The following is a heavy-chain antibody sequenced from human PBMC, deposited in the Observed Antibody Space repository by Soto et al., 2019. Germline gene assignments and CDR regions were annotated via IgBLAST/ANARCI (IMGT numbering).Heavy chain of an antibody. CDR1: GYTITVLS. CDR3: ARTLRGYCSSTSCYIPYSDYGMDV. Sequence: GASVKVSCKVSGYTITVLSMHWVRQATGKGLEWMGGFDPEDGETIYAQMFQGRVTITRDTSASTAYMELSSLRSEDTAVYYCARTLRGYCSSTSCYIPYSDYGMDVWGQGTTVTVSS. CDR2: FDPEDGET. D-gene: IGHD2-2*02. J-gene: IGHJ6*02. V-gene: IGHV1-24*01.